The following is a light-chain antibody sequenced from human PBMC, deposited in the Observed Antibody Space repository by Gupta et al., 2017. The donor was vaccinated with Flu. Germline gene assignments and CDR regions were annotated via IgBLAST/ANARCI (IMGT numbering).Light chain of an antibody. CDR3: RRCEHPWT. Sequence: DVVMTQSPLSLPVTLGQPASISCRSSQSLVYKNGITYLNWFQQRPGQSPRRLIYEVSKRDSGVPDRFSGGGEVNDFTLKISRGEDEDGGVYYARRCEHPWTFGQGTRLEL. J-gene: IGKJ2*02. CDR1: QSLVYKNGITY. V-gene: IGKV2-30*01. CDR2: EVS.